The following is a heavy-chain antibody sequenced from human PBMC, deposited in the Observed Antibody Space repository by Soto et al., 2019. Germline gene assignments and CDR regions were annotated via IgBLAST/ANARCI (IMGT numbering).Heavy chain of an antibody. J-gene: IGHJ4*02. CDR2: IYYSGST. CDR1: GGSISSGDYY. Sequence: PSETLSLTCTVSGGSISSGDYYWSWIRQPPGKGLEWIGYIYYSGSTYYNPSLKSRVTISVDTSKNQFSLKLSSVTAADTAVYYCARGGISLVRGVIIDHPDYWGQGTLVTVSS. CDR3: ARGGISLVRGVIIDHPDY. D-gene: IGHD3-10*01. V-gene: IGHV4-30-4*01.